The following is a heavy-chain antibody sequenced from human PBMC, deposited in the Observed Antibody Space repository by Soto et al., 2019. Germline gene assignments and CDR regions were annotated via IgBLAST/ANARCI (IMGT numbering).Heavy chain of an antibody. Sequence: QVQLQESGPGLVKPSQTLSLTCNVSGGSVSSGGYYWSWVRQNPEKGLEWIGYHYNDGSTFYNPASQSVAVISVDKNNNHLFLNVRSVPAAETAVYYFARAHYAGKLLDAWGQGTLVTVSS. J-gene: IGHJ5*01. D-gene: IGHD6-13*01. CDR2: HYNDGST. CDR3: ARAHYAGKLLDA. V-gene: IGHV4-31*01. CDR1: GGSVSSGGYY.